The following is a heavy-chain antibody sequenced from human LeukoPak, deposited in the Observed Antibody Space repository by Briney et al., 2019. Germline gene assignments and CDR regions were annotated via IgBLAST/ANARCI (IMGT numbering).Heavy chain of an antibody. J-gene: IGHJ4*02. V-gene: IGHV3-48*02. D-gene: IGHD1-26*01. CDR3: ASSGSYRFDY. Sequence: PGGSLRLSCAASGFTFSSYSMNWVRQAPGKGLEWVSHITASGTAMFYAASVKGRFTISRDNAKNSLYLQMNSLRDENTAVYYCASSGSYRFDYWGQGTLVTVSS. CDR1: GFTFSSYS. CDR2: ITASGTAM.